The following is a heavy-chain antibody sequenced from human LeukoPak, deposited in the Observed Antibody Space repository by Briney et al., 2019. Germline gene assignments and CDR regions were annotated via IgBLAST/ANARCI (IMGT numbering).Heavy chain of an antibody. V-gene: IGHV3-23*01. D-gene: IGHD3-16*01. CDR2: ISDSPDIT. CDR1: GFTFSSYA. Sequence: GGSLRLSCVASGFTFSSYAMNWVRQAPGKGLEWLSLISDSPDITYYTDSVKGRFTISRSNSNNTVYLQMNNLRADDTAVYYCATGDYEPYAFDIWGQGTMVTVSS. CDR3: ATGDYEPYAFDI. J-gene: IGHJ3*02.